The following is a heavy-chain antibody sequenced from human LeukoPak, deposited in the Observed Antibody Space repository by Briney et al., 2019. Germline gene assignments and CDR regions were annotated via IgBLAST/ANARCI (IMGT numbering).Heavy chain of an antibody. V-gene: IGHV3-48*03. D-gene: IGHD6-13*01. J-gene: IGHJ5*02. CDR1: GFTFSSYE. CDR2: ISSSGSTI. CDR3: ARVAAAGTNWFDP. Sequence: GGSLRLSCAASGFTFSSYEMNWVRQAPGKGLEWVSYISSSGSTIYYADSVKGRFTISRDNAKNSLYLQMNSLRAEDTAVYYCARVAAAGTNWFDPWGQGALVTVSS.